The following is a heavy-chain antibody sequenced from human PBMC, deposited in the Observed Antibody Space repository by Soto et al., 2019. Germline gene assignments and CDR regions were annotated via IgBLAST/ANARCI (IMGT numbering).Heavy chain of an antibody. CDR3: ARGGGRARGRYYYAMDV. Sequence: QVQLVESGGGVVQPGRSLRLSCAASGFTFSSYSMHWVRQAPGKGLEWVAVTSYDGSNRYYADSVKGRFTISRDKSKNXRYLQMNSLRDEDTAVYYCARGGGRARGRYYYAMDVWGHGTTVTVSS. CDR2: TSYDGSNR. CDR1: GFTFSSYS. V-gene: IGHV3-30-3*01. D-gene: IGHD3-16*01. J-gene: IGHJ6*02.